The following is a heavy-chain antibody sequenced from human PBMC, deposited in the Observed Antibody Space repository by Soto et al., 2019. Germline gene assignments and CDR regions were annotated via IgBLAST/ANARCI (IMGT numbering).Heavy chain of an antibody. V-gene: IGHV3-48*02. CDR1: GFTFSLNS. J-gene: IGHJ6*02. Sequence: EVQLVESGGGLVQPGGSLRLSCAASGFTFSLNSMSWVRQSPGKGLEWVSYISRSSTGIHYADSVKGRFTISRDDATNSMHLQMNSLRDGDTAMYYCARAVTWGLDVWGQGTTVSISS. CDR3: ARAVTWGLDV. D-gene: IGHD6-19*01. CDR2: ISRSSTGI.